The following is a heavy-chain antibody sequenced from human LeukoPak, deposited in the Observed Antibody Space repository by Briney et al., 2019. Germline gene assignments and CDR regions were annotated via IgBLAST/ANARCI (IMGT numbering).Heavy chain of an antibody. CDR1: VYTFTGYY. D-gene: IGHD3-22*01. J-gene: IGHJ4*02. Sequence: ASVKVSCKASVYTFTGYYMHWVRQAPGQGLEWMGRINPNSGGTNYAQKFQGSVTMTRDTSISTVYMALNRLRSDDTAVYYWARTGVADASITTFDYWGQGTLVTVSS. CDR2: INPNSGGT. CDR3: ARTGVADASITTFDY. V-gene: IGHV1-2*06.